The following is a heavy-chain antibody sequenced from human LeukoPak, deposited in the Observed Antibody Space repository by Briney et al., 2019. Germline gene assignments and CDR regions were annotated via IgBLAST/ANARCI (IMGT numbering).Heavy chain of an antibody. V-gene: IGHV3-30*02. CDR2: IRYDGSYQ. D-gene: IGHD3-22*01. Sequence: GGSLRLSCAASGFTFSTYDMHWVRQAPGKGLEWLAFIRYDGSYQYYADSVNGRFTIPRDNSKNTLYLQMNSLTAEDTAVYYCATPKADYYPFDYWGQGTLLTVSS. CDR3: ATPKADYYPFDY. J-gene: IGHJ4*02. CDR1: GFTFSTYD.